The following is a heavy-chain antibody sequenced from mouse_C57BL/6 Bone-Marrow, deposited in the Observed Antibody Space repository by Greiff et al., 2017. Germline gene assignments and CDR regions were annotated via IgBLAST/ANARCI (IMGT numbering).Heavy chain of an antibody. D-gene: IGHD1-2*01. V-gene: IGHV5-6*01. CDR3: TRHATAYFDY. J-gene: IGHJ2*01. Sequence: EVKVVESGGDLVKPGGSLKLSCAASGFTFSSYGMSWVRQTPDKRLEWVATISSGGSYTYYPDSVKGRFTISRDNAKNTLYLQMSSLKAEDTAMYYGTRHATAYFDYWGQGTTLTVSS. CDR1: GFTFSSYG. CDR2: ISSGGSYT.